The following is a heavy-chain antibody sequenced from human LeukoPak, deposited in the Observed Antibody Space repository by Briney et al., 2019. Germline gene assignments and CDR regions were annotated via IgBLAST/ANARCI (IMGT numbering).Heavy chain of an antibody. D-gene: IGHD3-3*01. Sequence: PSETLSLTCAVYGGSFSGYYWSWIRQPPGKGLEWIGEINHSGSTNYNPSLKSRVTLSVDTSKNQFSLKLSSVTAADTAVYYCAGGSIWNYWGQGTLVTVSS. CDR3: AGGSIWNY. CDR2: INHSGST. V-gene: IGHV4-34*01. J-gene: IGHJ4*02. CDR1: GGSFSGYY.